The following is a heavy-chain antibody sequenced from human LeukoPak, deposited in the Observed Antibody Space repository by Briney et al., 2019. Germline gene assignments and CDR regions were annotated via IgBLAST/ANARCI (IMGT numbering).Heavy chain of an antibody. J-gene: IGHJ6*02. Sequence: GGSLRLSCAASGFTFSSYAMHWVRQAPGKGLEWVAVISYDGSNKYYADSVKGRFTISRDNSKNTLYLQMNSLRAEDRAVYYCARDQGGGGNYGMDVWGQGTTVTVSS. CDR3: ARDQGGGGNYGMDV. V-gene: IGHV3-30-3*01. CDR1: GFTFSSYA. D-gene: IGHD2-15*01. CDR2: ISYDGSNK.